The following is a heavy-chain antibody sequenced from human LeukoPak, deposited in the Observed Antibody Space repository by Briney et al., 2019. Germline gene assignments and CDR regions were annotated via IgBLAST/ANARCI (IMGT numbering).Heavy chain of an antibody. J-gene: IGHJ5*02. D-gene: IGHD4-4*01. V-gene: IGHV3-30-3*01. CDR2: ISYNGSNK. CDR1: GFTFSSYA. Sequence: PGGSLRLSCAASGFTFSSYAMHWVRRAPGKGLEWVAVISYNGSNKYYADSVKGRFTISRDNSKNTLYRQMNSLRAEDTAVYYCARDTAHSNYIFDPWGQGTLVTASS. CDR3: ARDTAHSNYIFDP.